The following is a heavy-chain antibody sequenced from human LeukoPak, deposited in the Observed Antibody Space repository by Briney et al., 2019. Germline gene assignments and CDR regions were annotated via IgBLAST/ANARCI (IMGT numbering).Heavy chain of an antibody. V-gene: IGHV3-74*01. Sequence: GGSLRLSCAASGFTFSSYWMHWVRQSPGKGLVWVSRIKSDESDTTFADFVKGRFTISRDNAKNTLYLQMNNVRVEDTAVYFCARYHTALNYWGQGTLVTASS. CDR1: GFTFSSYW. J-gene: IGHJ4*02. CDR2: IKSDESDT. CDR3: ARYHTALNY. D-gene: IGHD5-18*01.